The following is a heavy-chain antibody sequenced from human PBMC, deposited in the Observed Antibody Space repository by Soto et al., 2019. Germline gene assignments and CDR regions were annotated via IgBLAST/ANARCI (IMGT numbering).Heavy chain of an antibody. CDR2: IIPIFGTA. V-gene: IGHV1-69*01. D-gene: IGHD3-3*01. CDR1: GGTFSSYA. Sequence: QVQLVQSGAEVKKPGSSVKVSCKASGGTFSSYAISWVRQAPGQGLEWMGGIIPIFGTANYAQKFQGRVTITADESTSTAYMELSSLRSEDTAVYYCARHGDDFWSGYPYYFDCWGQGTLVTGSS. J-gene: IGHJ4*02. CDR3: ARHGDDFWSGYPYYFDC.